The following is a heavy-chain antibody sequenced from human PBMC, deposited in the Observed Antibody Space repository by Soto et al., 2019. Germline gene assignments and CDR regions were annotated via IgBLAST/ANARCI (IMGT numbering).Heavy chain of an antibody. CDR2: VHESGST. D-gene: IGHD1-20*01. Sequence: SVIQYRTSTVSGEAIINYYWSWIRQIPGRGLELIGCVHESGSTDYNPSLKGRVTISLHTSKSQFSLSLRSATAADTATYYCARGTRALITSFFAYWGQGTPVTVFS. CDR3: ARGTRALITSFFAY. J-gene: IGHJ4*02. CDR1: GEAIINYY. V-gene: IGHV4-59*01.